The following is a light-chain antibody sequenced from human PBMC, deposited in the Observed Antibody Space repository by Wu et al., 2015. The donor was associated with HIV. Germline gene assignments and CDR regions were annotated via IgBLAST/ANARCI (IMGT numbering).Light chain of an antibody. CDR1: QSVSSSY. V-gene: IGKV3-20*01. J-gene: IGKJ2*03. Sequence: EIVLTQSPGTLSLSPGERATLSCRASQSVSSSYLAWYQQKPGQSPRLLIYGASSRATGIPDRFSGSGSGPDFTLIISRLEPEDFAMYYCQQYGSSPLYSFGQGTKLEIK. CDR3: QQYGSSPLYS. CDR2: GAS.